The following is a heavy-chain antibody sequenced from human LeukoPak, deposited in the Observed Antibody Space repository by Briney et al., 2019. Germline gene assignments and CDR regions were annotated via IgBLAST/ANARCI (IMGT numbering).Heavy chain of an antibody. CDR3: IAAYDSSGSYYNWLDP. V-gene: IGHV3-73*01. J-gene: IGHJ5*02. CDR2: IRNKTNNYVT. Sequence: GGSLRLSCAASGFTFSGSAMPWVRQASGKGLEWVGRIRNKTNNYVTAYAASVKGRFTISRDDSKNTAYLQMNSLKTEDTAVYYCIAAYDSSGSYYNWLDPWGQGTLVTVSS. CDR1: GFTFSGSA. D-gene: IGHD3-22*01.